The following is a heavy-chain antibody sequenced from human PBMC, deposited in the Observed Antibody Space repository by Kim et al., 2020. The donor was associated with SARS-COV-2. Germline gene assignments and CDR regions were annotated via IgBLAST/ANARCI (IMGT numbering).Heavy chain of an antibody. Sequence: AQKFKGRDTMTRETSTSTVYMELSSLRSEDTAVYYCARDLGYGGKGGFDYWGQGTLVTVSS. CDR3: ARDLGYGGKGGFDY. J-gene: IGHJ4*02. V-gene: IGHV1-46*01. D-gene: IGHD4-17*01.